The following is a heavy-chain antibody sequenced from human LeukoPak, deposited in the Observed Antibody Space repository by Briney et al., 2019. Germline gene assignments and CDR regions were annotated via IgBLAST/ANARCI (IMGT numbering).Heavy chain of an antibody. CDR3: ARRDGSGYYGYYFDY. CDR1: GGSISSYC. CDR2: IYYSGST. Sequence: SETLSLTCTVSGGSISSYCWNWIRQPPGKGLEWIGYIYYSGSTNYNPSLKSRVTISVDTSKNQFSPKLSSVTAADTAVYYCARRDGSGYYGYYFDYWGQGTLVTVSS. J-gene: IGHJ4*02. D-gene: IGHD3-22*01. V-gene: IGHV4-59*01.